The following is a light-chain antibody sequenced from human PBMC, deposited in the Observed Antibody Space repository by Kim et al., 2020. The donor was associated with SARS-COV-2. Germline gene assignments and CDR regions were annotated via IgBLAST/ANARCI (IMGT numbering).Light chain of an antibody. CDR1: QSVSSSY. Sequence: EIVLTQSPGTLSLSPGERATLSCRASQSVSSSYLAWYQQKPGQAPRLLIYGASSRATGIPDRFSGSGSGTDFTLTISRLEPEEFAVYYCQQYSSSPRTFGQGTKLEI. CDR3: QQYSSSPRT. J-gene: IGKJ2*01. V-gene: IGKV3-20*01. CDR2: GAS.